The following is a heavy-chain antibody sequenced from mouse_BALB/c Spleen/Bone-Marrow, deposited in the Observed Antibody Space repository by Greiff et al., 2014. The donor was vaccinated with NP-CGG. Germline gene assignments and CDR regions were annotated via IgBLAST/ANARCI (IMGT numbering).Heavy chain of an antibody. J-gene: IGHJ4*01. CDR2: INPSNGGT. CDR1: GYTFTSYY. V-gene: IGHV1S81*02. CDR3: SRGRRDALDY. Sequence: QVQLKQSGAELVKPGASVKLSCKAFGYTFTSYYMYWVKQRPGQGLEWFGEINPSNGGTNFNEKFKNKATLTVDKSSSTAYMQLSSLTSEDSAVYYCSRGRRDALDYWGQGTSVTVSS.